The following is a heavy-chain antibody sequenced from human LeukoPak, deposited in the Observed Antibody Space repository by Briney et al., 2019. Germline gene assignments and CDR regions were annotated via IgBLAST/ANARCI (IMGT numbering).Heavy chain of an antibody. CDR1: GYNFTRNG. J-gene: IGHJ4*02. D-gene: IGHD3-16*01. V-gene: IGHV1-18*01. CDR2: ISANSGNT. CDR3: ARDVNHAFDY. Sequence: AASVKVSCKPSGYNFTRNGISWVRQAPGQGLEWMAWISANSGNTNYAQNFQDRVTLTTDTSTSTAYMELRSLRSDDTAVYYCARDVNHAFDYWGQRTLVTVSS.